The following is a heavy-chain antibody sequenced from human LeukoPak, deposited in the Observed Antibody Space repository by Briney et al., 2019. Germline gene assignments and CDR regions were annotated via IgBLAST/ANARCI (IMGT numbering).Heavy chain of an antibody. CDR2: VLRSGST. CDR3: ATYYDISGYRFDY. J-gene: IGHJ4*02. Sequence: PGGSLRLSCAASGFTFSSYWMSWIRQPPGKGLEWIGEVLRSGSTNYNPSLKSRVTMSIDTSKNQFSLKLNSVTAADTAVYYCATYYDISGYRFDYWGQGTLVTVSS. D-gene: IGHD3-22*01. V-gene: IGHV4-34*12. CDR1: GFTFSSYW.